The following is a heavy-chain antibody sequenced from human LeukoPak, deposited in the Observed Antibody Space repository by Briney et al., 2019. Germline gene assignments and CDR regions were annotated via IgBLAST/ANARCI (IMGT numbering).Heavy chain of an antibody. CDR1: GNSINSDY. Sequence: SETLSLTCTVSGNSINSDYWNWIRQPPGKGLEWIGFIYYSGSTNYNPSLKSRVTISVDASRKHFSLKLNSVTAGDTAVYYCARRMKLAAKGDAFDIWGQGTMVTVSS. V-gene: IGHV4-59*08. J-gene: IGHJ3*02. CDR3: ARRMKLAAKGDAFDI. CDR2: IYYSGST. D-gene: IGHD2-15*01.